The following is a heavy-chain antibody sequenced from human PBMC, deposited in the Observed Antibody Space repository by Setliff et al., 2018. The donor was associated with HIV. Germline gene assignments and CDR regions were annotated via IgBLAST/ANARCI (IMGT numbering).Heavy chain of an antibody. D-gene: IGHD1-1*01. CDR1: GGSISSGSYY. Sequence: PSETLSLTCSVSGGSISSGSYYWNWIRQPAGKGLEWVGYIYTSGSTKYNPSLASRLTISIVPSKNQFSLSLTSVTATDTATYYCARGRTIGASAVFFDPWGQGAPVTVSS. CDR3: ARGRTIGASAVFFDP. J-gene: IGHJ5*02. V-gene: IGHV4-61*09. CDR2: IYTSGST.